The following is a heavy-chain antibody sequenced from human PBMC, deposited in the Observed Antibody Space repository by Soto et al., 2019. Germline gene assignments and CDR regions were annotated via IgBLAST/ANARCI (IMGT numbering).Heavy chain of an antibody. CDR2: INHSGST. CDR1: GGSFSGYY. V-gene: IGHV4-34*01. Sequence: NPSETLSLTCAVYGGSFSGYYWSWIRQPPGKGLEWIGEINHSGSTNYNPSLKSRVTISVDTSKNQFSLKLSSVTAADTAVYYCARGGVTMVRGVINFDYWGQGTLVTVSS. D-gene: IGHD3-10*01. J-gene: IGHJ4*02. CDR3: ARGGVTMVRGVINFDY.